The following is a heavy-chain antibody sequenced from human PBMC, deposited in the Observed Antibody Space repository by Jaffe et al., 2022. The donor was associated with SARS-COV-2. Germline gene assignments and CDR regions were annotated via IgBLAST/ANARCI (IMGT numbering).Heavy chain of an antibody. CDR2: ISYDGSNK. CDR3: ARDRGSGWYEVGDYFDY. V-gene: IGHV3-30-3*01. J-gene: IGHJ4*02. CDR1: GFTFSSYA. D-gene: IGHD6-19*01. Sequence: QVQLVESGGGVVQPGRSLRLSCAASGFTFSSYAMHWVRQAPGKGLEWVAVISYDGSNKYYADSVKGRFTISRDNSKNTLYLQMNSLRAEDTAVYYCARDRGSGWYEVGDYFDYWGQGTLVTVSS.